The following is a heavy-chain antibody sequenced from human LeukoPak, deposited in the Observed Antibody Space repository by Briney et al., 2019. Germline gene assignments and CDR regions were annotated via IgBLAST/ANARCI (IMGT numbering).Heavy chain of an antibody. CDR2: ISAYNGNT. CDR3: ASQLDPRGAFDI. V-gene: IGHV1-18*01. J-gene: IGHJ3*02. CDR1: GYTFTSYG. D-gene: IGHD1-1*01. Sequence: ASVKVSCKASGYTFTSYGISWVRQAPGQGLEWMGWISAYNGNTNYAQKLQGGVTMTTDTSTSTAYMELRSLRSDDTAVYYCASQLDPRGAFDIWGQGTMVTVSS.